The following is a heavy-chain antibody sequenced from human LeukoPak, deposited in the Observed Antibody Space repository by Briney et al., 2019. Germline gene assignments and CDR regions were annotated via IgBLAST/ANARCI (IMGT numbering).Heavy chain of an antibody. V-gene: IGHV3-30*18. J-gene: IGHJ4*02. CDR1: GFTFSSYG. D-gene: IGHD3-10*01. CDR3: AKVAVEYYYGSGSFDY. Sequence: GGSLRLSCAASGFTFSSYGMHWVRQAPGKGLEWVAVISYDGSNKYYADSVKGRFTISRDNSKNTLYLQMNSLRAEDTAVYYCAKVAVEYYYGSGSFDYWGQGTLVTVSS. CDR2: ISYDGSNK.